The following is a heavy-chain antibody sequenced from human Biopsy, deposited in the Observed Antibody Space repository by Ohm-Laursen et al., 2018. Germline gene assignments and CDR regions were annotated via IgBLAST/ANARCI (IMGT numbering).Heavy chain of an antibody. Sequence: SETASCNVSAHPFIIYGISWARHARGHGLEWIAWISAYNGHTKFARKLQDRVTMTTDTSTTTDCMDLSSLRSDDTAVYYCARDPHGEGRDYGSYFDYGGQGTLATVSS. V-gene: IGHV1-18*01. CDR2: ISAYNGHT. CDR3: ARDPHGEGRDYGSYFDY. J-gene: IGHJ4*02. CDR1: AHPFIIYG. D-gene: IGHD4-17*01.